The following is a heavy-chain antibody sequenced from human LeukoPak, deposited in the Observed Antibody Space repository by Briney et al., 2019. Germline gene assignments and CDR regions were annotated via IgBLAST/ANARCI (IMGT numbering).Heavy chain of an antibody. CDR3: AKPFKYYGSGSYSGDGFGY. D-gene: IGHD3-10*01. J-gene: IGHJ4*02. CDR1: GGSISSSSYY. V-gene: IGHV3-23*01. Sequence: PSETLSLTCTVSGGSISSSSYYWGWVRQAPGKGLEWVSAISGSGGSTYYADSVKGRFTISRDNSKNTLYLQMNSLRAEDTAVYYCAKPFKYYGSGSYSGDGFGYWGQGTLVTVSS. CDR2: ISGSGGST.